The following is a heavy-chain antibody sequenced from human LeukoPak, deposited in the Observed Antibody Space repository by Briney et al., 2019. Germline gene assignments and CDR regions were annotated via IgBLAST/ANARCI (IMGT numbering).Heavy chain of an antibody. J-gene: IGHJ6*02. CDR1: GFTFSSYA. D-gene: IGHD6-19*01. V-gene: IGHV3-23*01. CDR2: ISGSGGST. Sequence: PGGSLRLSCAASGFTFSSYAMSWVRQASGKGLEWVSAISGSGGSTYYADSVKGRFTISRDNSKNTLYLQMNSLRAEDTAVYYCAKEGYSSGWYGKMDVWGQGTTFTVSS. CDR3: AKEGYSSGWYGKMDV.